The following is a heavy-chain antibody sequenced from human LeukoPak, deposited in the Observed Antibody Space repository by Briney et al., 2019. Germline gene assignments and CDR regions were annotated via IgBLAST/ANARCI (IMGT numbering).Heavy chain of an antibody. Sequence: SETLSLTCTVSGGSISSSSYYWGWIRQPPGTGLEWIGSIYYSGSTYYNPSLKSRVTISVDTSKNQFSLKLSSVTAADTAVYYCAARREYGYWGQGTLVTVSS. CDR3: AARREYGY. CDR1: GGSISSSSYY. J-gene: IGHJ4*02. CDR2: IYYSGST. D-gene: IGHD3-10*01. V-gene: IGHV4-39*07.